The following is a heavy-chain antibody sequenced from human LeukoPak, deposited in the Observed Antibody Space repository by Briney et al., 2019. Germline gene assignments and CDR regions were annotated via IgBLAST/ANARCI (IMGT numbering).Heavy chain of an antibody. V-gene: IGHV3-53*04. CDR1: GFSVISNY. D-gene: IGHD3-22*01. Sequence: GGSLRLSCAASGFSVISNYVSWVRQAPGKGLEWVPVIYNGGDTYYADSVKGRFTISRHNSKNTLSLQMNNMRPEDTAVYYCARDRGSHYYDSSTPSWYFDLWGRGTLVIVSS. CDR3: ARDRGSHYYDSSTPSWYFDL. CDR2: IYNGGDT. J-gene: IGHJ2*01.